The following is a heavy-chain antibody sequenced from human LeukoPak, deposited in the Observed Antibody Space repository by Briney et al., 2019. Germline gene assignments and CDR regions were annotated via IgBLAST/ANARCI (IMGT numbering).Heavy chain of an antibody. CDR2: IYHTGST. CDR3: ARNSGFSFDY. CDR1: GGSISSGDYY. D-gene: IGHD4-23*01. J-gene: IGHJ4*02. V-gene: IGHV4-30-4*01. Sequence: PSETLSLTCTVSGGSISSGDYYWSWIRQPPGKGLEWIGYIYHTGSTYYNSSLESRITISLDTSKNQFSLKLSSLTAADTAVYYCARNSGFSFDYWGQGTLVTVSS.